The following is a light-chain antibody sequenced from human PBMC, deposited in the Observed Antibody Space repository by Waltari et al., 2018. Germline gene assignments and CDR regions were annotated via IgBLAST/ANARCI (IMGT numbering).Light chain of an antibody. V-gene: IGKV1-39*01. CDR2: AAS. Sequence: IQLTQSPTSLSAFVGDRVTITCRASQTIARYLMWYQKKPGKAPNPLIYAASTLQSGVPSRFSASGSGTDFTLAISSLQPEDFATYFCQQAYTPPWTFGLGTRVEVK. CDR1: QTIARY. CDR3: QQAYTPPWT. J-gene: IGKJ1*01.